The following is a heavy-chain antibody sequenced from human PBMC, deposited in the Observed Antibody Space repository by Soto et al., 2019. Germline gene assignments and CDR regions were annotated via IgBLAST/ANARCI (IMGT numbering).Heavy chain of an antibody. CDR3: ARRARPDFYYMDV. CDR1: GFTLSGYA. Sequence: EVQLAESGGGLAQPGGSLRLSCAASGFTLSGYAMDWVRQAPGKGLEYVAGISSNGVGTYYANSVQGRFTISRDNSKNTVYLQMGSLRPEDMAVYYCARRARPDFYYMDVWGKGSTVTVS. J-gene: IGHJ6*03. D-gene: IGHD6-6*01. V-gene: IGHV3-64*01. CDR2: ISSNGVGT.